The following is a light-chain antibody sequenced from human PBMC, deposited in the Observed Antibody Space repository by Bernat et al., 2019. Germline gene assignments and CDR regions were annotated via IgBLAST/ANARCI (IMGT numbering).Light chain of an antibody. CDR3: CSYAGSPTYVI. CDR1: SSDIGSYDL. CDR2: DVN. J-gene: IGLJ2*01. Sequence: QSALTQPASVSGSPGQSITISCPGSSSDIGSYDLVSWYQHHPGKAPKLMIRDVNKRPSGVSHRFSGSRSGNTASLTISGLQPEDEADYYCCSYAGSPTYVIFGGGTRLTVL. V-gene: IGLV2-23*02.